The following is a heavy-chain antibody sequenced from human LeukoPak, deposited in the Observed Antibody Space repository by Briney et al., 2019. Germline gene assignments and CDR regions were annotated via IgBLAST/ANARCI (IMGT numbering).Heavy chain of an antibody. CDR2: ISGSGVST. D-gene: IGHD4-17*01. CDR1: GLTFGDYA. CDR3: AKDRARVTY. J-gene: IGHJ4*02. Sequence: GGSLRLSCTASGLTFGDYAMSWVRQAPGKGLEWVSSISGSGVSTFYADSVKGRFTISRDNSKNTLYLQMNSLRAEDTAVYYCAKDRARVTYWGQGTLVTVSS. V-gene: IGHV3-23*01.